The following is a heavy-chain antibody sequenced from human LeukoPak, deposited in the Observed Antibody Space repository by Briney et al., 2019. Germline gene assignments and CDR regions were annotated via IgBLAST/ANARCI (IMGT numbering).Heavy chain of an antibody. CDR3: VRGGQGDGYSADEAFDF. Sequence: SQTLSLTCAISGDSVSSNTTACNWIRQPPSRGLEWLGRTNYRSKWYNDYAISVKSRITINPDTSKNHFSLQLNSVTAEDTAVYYCVRGGQGDGYSADEAFDFWGQGTVVTVSS. D-gene: IGHD5-24*01. J-gene: IGHJ3*01. V-gene: IGHV6-1*01. CDR2: TNYRSKWYN. CDR1: GDSVSSNTTA.